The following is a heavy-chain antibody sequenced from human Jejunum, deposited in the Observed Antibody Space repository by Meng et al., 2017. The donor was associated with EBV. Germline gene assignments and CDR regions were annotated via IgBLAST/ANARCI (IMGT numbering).Heavy chain of an antibody. V-gene: IGHV3-21*02. J-gene: IGHJ4*02. CDR3: VRDSSFNVH. Sequence: EVQLVESGGXXXXXGXSLRLSCAASGFTFSSYSMNWVRQAPGKGLEWVSYISSGSSFIYYADSVKGRFTISRDDAKNSLSLQMNNLGADGTAVYYCVRDSSFNVHWGQGTLVTVSS. CDR1: GFTFSSYS. CDR2: ISSGSSFI. D-gene: IGHD3-16*02.